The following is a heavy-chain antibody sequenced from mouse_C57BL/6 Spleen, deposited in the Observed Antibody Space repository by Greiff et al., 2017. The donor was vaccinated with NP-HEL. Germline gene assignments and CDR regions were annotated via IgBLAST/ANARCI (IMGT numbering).Heavy chain of an antibody. D-gene: IGHD1-1*01. V-gene: IGHV1-39*01. CDR2: INPNYGTT. J-gene: IGHJ3*01. CDR1: GYSFTDYN. Sequence: VQLKESGPELVKPGASVKISCKASGYSFTDYNMNWVKQSNGKSLEWIGVINPNYGTTSYNQKFKGKATLTVDQSSSTAYMQLNSLTSEDSAVYYCAREHYYGSSSAWFAYWGQGTLVTVSA. CDR3: AREHYYGSSSAWFAY.